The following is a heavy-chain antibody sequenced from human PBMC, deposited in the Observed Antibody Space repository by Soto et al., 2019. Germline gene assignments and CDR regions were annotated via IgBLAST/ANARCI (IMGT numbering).Heavy chain of an antibody. Sequence: EVHLVQSGGGLVKPGGSLRLSCAASGFSFSLYTMNWVRQAPGKGLEWVASIDSGSSTIHYAESMKGRFTISRDNAKKALYLQKNSRSAEDTAYYYCASARVVGIVPDIYWGQGTLVTVSS. V-gene: IGHV3-21*01. CDR2: IDSGSSTI. CDR1: GFSFSLYT. D-gene: IGHD2-2*01. J-gene: IGHJ4*02. CDR3: ASARVVGIVPDIY.